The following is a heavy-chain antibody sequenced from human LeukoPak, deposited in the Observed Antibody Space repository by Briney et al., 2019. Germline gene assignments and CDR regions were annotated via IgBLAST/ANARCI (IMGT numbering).Heavy chain of an antibody. CDR1: GLTFSSYW. Sequence: GGPLTLSCAVSGLTFSSYWMHWLRQAPGKGLEWVSRIKTDGSSTNSAGSVKGRFTLSRDNSKHTLYLQMNSLRAEDTAVYYCASQSGGNPFYCGQGTLVTVSS. D-gene: IGHD4-23*01. CDR3: ASQSGGNPFY. V-gene: IGHV3-74*01. CDR2: IKTDGSST. J-gene: IGHJ4*02.